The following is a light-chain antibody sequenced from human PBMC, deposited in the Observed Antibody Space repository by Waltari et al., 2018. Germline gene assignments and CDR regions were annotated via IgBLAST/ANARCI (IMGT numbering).Light chain of an antibody. Sequence: EIVLTQSPGTLSLSPGERATLPCRASQSVSSSYLAWYQQKPGQAPRLRIYGASSRATGIPDRFSGSGSGTDFTLTISRLEPEDFAVYYCQQYGSSPTITFGQGTRLEIK. CDR2: GAS. V-gene: IGKV3-20*01. CDR1: QSVSSSY. CDR3: QQYGSSPTIT. J-gene: IGKJ5*01.